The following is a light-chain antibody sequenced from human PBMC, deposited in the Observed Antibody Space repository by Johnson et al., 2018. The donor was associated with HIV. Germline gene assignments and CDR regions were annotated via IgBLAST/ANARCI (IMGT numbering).Light chain of an antibody. Sequence: QSILTQPPSVSAAPGQKVTISCSGSSSNIGNNYVSWYQQLPGTAPKLLIYENYKRHSGIPDRFYGSKSGTSATMGITGLTTGDEADYYCGTWDSSLSAGGANYVFGTGTKVTVL. CDR2: ENY. J-gene: IGLJ1*01. CDR1: SSNIGNNY. V-gene: IGLV1-51*02. CDR3: GTWDSSLSAGGANYV.